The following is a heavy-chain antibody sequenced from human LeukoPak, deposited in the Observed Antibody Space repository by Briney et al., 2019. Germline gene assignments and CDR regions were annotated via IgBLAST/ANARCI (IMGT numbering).Heavy chain of an antibody. V-gene: IGHV1-46*01. Sequence: ASVKVSCKASGDTFTSYYMHWVRQAPGQGLEWMGIINPSGGSTTYAQKFQGRVTMTRDTSASTVYMELSSLRSADTAIYYCVRAGSRTIIRWVFDILGGGTVATVS. D-gene: IGHD1-7*01. CDR1: GDTFTSYY. J-gene: IGHJ3*02. CDR2: INPSGGST. CDR3: VRAGSRTIIRWVFDI.